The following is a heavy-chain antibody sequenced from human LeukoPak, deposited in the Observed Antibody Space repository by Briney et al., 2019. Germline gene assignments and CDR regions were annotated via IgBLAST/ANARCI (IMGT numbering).Heavy chain of an antibody. V-gene: IGHV3-23*01. J-gene: IGHJ4*02. CDR1: GFTFSSYA. D-gene: IGHD3-22*01. Sequence: GGSLRLSCAGSGFTFSSYAMSWVRQAPGKGLEWVSAISGSGGSTYYADSVKGRFTISRDNSKNTLYLQMNSLRAEDTAVYYCAKGGYYDSSGYYFDYWGQGTLVTVSS. CDR2: ISGSGGST. CDR3: AKGGYYDSSGYYFDY.